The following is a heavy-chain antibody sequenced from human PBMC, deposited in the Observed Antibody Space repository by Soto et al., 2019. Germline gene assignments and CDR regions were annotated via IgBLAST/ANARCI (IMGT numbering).Heavy chain of an antibody. CDR1: GFSIRDYW. CDR3: ARGKDGRRAGTYYFDMDV. J-gene: IGHJ6*03. D-gene: IGHD1-1*01. V-gene: IGHV3-7*01. Sequence: EEQLVESGGGLVQPGGSLRLSCAASGFSIRDYWMTWVRQAPGKGLDWVANIKQDGSEKFYVDSLKGRFTISRDNAKISVYLLMNSLRADDTAVYYCARGKDGRRAGTYYFDMDVWGKGTTVTLSS. CDR2: IKQDGSEK.